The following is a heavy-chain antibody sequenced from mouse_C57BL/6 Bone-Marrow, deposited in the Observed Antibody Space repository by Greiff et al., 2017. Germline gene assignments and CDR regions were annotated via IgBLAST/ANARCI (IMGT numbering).Heavy chain of an antibody. CDR3: ARYTVDAFDS. CDR2: IYPGSGST. J-gene: IGHJ2*01. V-gene: IGHV1-55*01. CDR1: GYTFTSYW. D-gene: IGHD1-1*01. Sequence: QVQLQQPGAELVKPGASVKMSCKASGYTFTSYWITWVKQRPGQGLEWIGDIYPGSGSTNYNEKFKSKATLTVDTSSSTAYMQLSSLPSEDSAVYYSARYTVDAFDSWGRGTTLTVSS.